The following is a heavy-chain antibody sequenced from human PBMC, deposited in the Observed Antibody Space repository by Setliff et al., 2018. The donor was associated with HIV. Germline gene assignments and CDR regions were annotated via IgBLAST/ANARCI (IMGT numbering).Heavy chain of an antibody. CDR1: GYTFSTYW. CDR2: IYAGDSDA. CDR3: AKRRASGSLLDTFDV. V-gene: IGHV5-51*01. Sequence: GESLKISCKASGYTFSTYWIGWVRQKPGKGLEYMGIIYAGDSDARYSPSFQGQVTFSADKSITTAYLQWSSLKASDTAMYYCAKRRASGSLLDTFDVWGQGTMVTVSS. D-gene: IGHD1-26*01. J-gene: IGHJ3*01.